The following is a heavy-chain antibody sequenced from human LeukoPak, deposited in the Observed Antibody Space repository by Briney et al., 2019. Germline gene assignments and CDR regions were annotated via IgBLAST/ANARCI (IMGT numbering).Heavy chain of an antibody. CDR1: GGSISSSNYY. D-gene: IGHD3-3*01. CDR3: ARQGYYDFWT. J-gene: IGHJ5*02. CDR2: IYYSGST. V-gene: IGHV4-39*01. Sequence: PSETLSLTCTVSGGSISSSNYYWGWIRQPPGKGLEWIGSIYYSGSTYYNPSLKSRVTISVDTSKNQFSLKLSSVTAADTAVYYCARQGYYDFWTWGQGTLVTVSS.